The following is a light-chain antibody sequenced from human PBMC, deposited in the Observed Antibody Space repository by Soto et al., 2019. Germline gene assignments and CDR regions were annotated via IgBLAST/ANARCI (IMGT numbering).Light chain of an antibody. Sequence: IQMTQSPSSLSAFVGDSVTISCRACQNINKNLNWYQQKSGKAPSLLMYEASTLQSGVPSRFSGSGSGTDFTLAITNLQPEDFATYYCQQSFHTPYTFGQGTKLEI. V-gene: IGKV1-39*01. CDR2: EAS. J-gene: IGKJ2*01. CDR3: QQSFHTPYT. CDR1: QNINKN.